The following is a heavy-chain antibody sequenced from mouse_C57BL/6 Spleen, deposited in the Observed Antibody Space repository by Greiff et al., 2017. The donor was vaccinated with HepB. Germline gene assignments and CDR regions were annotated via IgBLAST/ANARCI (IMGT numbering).Heavy chain of an antibody. Sequence: DVMLVESGGGLVKPGGSLKLSCAASGFTFSDYGMHWVRQAPEKGLEWVAYISSGSSTIYYADTVKGRFTISRDNAKNTLFLQMTSLRYEDTAMYYCARHPFAYWGQGTLVTVSA. J-gene: IGHJ3*01. CDR1: GFTFSDYG. CDR3: ARHPFAY. V-gene: IGHV5-17*01. CDR2: ISSGSSTI.